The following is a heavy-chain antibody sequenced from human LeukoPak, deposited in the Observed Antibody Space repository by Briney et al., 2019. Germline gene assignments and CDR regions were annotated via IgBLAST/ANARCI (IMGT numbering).Heavy chain of an antibody. CDR3: AKALDYDILTGYESFDY. Sequence: PGGSLRLSCAASGFTFSSYGMHWVRQAPGKGLEWVAGISYDGSNKYYADSVKGRFTISRDNSKNTLYLQMNSLRAEDTAVYYCAKALDYDILTGYESFDYWGQGTLVTVSS. D-gene: IGHD3-9*01. CDR2: ISYDGSNK. V-gene: IGHV3-30*18. CDR1: GFTFSSYG. J-gene: IGHJ4*02.